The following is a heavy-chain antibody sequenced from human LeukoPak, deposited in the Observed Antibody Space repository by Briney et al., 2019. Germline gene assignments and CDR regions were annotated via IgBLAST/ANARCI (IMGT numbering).Heavy chain of an antibody. V-gene: IGHV5-51*01. D-gene: IGHD1-26*01. J-gene: IGHJ4*02. CDR2: IYPGDSDT. CDR1: GSIFTSYW. CDR3: ARTEGWELV. Sequence: GASLQISCKGSGSIFTSYWIGWVRQLPGKGLEWMGIIYPGDSDTRYSPSFQGQVTISADKSISTAYLQWSSLKASDTAMYYCARTEGWELVWGQGTLVTVSS.